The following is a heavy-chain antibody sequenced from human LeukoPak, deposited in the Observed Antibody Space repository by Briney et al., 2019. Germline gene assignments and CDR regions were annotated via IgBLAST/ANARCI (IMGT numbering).Heavy chain of an antibody. J-gene: IGHJ4*02. CDR2: IIPIFGTA. Sequence: ASVKVSCKASGGTFSSYATSWVRQAPGQGLEWMGGIIPIFGTANYAQKFQGRVTITADESTSTAYMELSSLRSEDTAVYYCARESGGPDGYNAYWGQGTLVTVSS. CDR3: ARESGGPDGYNAY. D-gene: IGHD5-24*01. CDR1: GGTFSSYA. V-gene: IGHV1-69*13.